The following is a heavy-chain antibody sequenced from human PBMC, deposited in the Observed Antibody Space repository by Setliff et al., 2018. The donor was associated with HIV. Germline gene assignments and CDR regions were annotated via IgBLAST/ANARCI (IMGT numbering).Heavy chain of an antibody. V-gene: IGHV4-39*01. CDR1: GDFISSSSYY. CDR3: ARFPHEREPKT. Sequence: SETLTLTCTVFGDFISSSSYYWTWIRQPPGKGLEWIGSFYTTGNVYSPSFKSRVSISIDTAKTQLSLRLTSLSAADTAVYYCARFPHEREPKTWGQGTLVTVSS. J-gene: IGHJ4*02. D-gene: IGHD1-1*01. CDR2: FYTTGN.